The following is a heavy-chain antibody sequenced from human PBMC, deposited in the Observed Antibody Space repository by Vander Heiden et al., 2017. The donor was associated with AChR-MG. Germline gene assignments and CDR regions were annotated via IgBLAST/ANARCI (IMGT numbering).Heavy chain of an antibody. J-gene: IGHJ6*03. CDR3: ARVAQQPLAPLHYYYYMDV. Sequence: QVQLVQSGAEVKKPGSSVKVSCKASGGTFSSYAISWVRQAPGQGLEWMGGIIPIFGTANYAQKFQGRVTITADKSTSTAYMELSSLRSEDTAVYYCARVAQQPLAPLHYYYYMDVWGKGTTVTVSS. V-gene: IGHV1-69*06. D-gene: IGHD6-13*01. CDR2: IIPIFGTA. CDR1: GGTFSSYA.